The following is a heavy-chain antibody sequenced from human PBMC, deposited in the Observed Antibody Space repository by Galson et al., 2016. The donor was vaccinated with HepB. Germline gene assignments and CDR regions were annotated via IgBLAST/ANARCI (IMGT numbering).Heavy chain of an antibody. CDR3: ASGTTVTTSNSFWYFDL. Sequence: CAASGFTFSSYAMTWVRQAPGKGLDWVSIISGSGGETHYADSVKGRFTFSRDNSKNTMYVQMTSLRAEDTAVYYCASGTTVTTSNSFWYFDLWGRGTLVTVSS. D-gene: IGHD4-17*01. CDR1: GFTFSSYA. J-gene: IGHJ2*01. CDR2: ISGSGGET. V-gene: IGHV3-23*01.